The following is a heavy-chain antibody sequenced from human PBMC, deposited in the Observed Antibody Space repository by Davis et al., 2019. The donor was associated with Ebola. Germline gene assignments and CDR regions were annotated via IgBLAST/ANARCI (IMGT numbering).Heavy chain of an antibody. CDR3: ARVNVVAAGSFDF. CDR1: GFTFDDYG. CDR2: ISWNGGSK. Sequence: SLKISCVASGFTFDDYGMHWVRQPPGKGLEWVSGISWNGGSKDYADSVKGRFTISRDNAKNSLYLQMNSLTPEDTAFYYCARVNVVAAGSFDFWGQGTRVTVSA. D-gene: IGHD6-13*01. V-gene: IGHV3-9*01. J-gene: IGHJ4*02.